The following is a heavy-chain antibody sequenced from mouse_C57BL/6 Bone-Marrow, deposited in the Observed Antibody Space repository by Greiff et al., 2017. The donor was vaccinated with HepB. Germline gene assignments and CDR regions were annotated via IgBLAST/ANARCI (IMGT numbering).Heavy chain of an antibody. CDR2: ISNGGGST. Sequence: EVQRVESGGGLVQPGGSLKLSCAASGFTFSDYYMYWVRQTPEKRLEWVTYISNGGGSTYYPDTVKGRFTISRDNAKNTLYLQMSRLKSEDTAMYYGARDGGDYDGLDYWGQGTTLTVSS. CDR1: GFTFSDYY. V-gene: IGHV5-12*01. D-gene: IGHD2-4*01. J-gene: IGHJ2*01. CDR3: ARDGGDYDGLDY.